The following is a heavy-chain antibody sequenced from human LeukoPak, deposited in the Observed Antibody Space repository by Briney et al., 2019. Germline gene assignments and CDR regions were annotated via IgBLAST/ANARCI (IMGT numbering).Heavy chain of an antibody. V-gene: IGHV4-30-4*01. D-gene: IGHD4-17*01. Sequence: PSQTLSLTCTVSGGSISSGDYYWSWIRQPPGKGLEWIGYIYYSESTYYNPSLKSRVTISVDTSKNQFSLKLSSVTAADTAVYYCARVDYGDELGAFDIWGQGTMVTVSS. CDR1: GGSISSGDYY. CDR3: ARVDYGDELGAFDI. J-gene: IGHJ3*02. CDR2: IYYSEST.